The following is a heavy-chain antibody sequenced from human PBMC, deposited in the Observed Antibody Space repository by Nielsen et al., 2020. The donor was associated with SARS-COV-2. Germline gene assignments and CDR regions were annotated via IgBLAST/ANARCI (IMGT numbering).Heavy chain of an antibody. CDR2: ISGSGGST. D-gene: IGHD3-10*01. CDR1: GFTFSSYA. Sequence: GESLKISCAASGFTFSSYAMSWVRQAPGKGLEWVSAISGSGGSTYYADSVKGRFTISRDNSKNTLYLQMNSLRAEDTAVYYRAKGDHSFTMVRGVRRDYYGMDVWGQGTTVTVSS. CDR3: AKGDHSFTMVRGVRRDYYGMDV. J-gene: IGHJ6*02. V-gene: IGHV3-23*01.